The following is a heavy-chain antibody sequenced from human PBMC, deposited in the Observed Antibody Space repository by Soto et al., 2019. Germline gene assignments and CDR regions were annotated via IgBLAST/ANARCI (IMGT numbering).Heavy chain of an antibody. CDR3: AKVTRVAFDI. Sequence: PGGSLRLSCAASGFTVSSNYMSWVRQAPGKGLEWVSVVYSGVTTYYADSVKGRFTISRDNSKNTLYLQMNSLRAEDTAVYYCAKVTRVAFDIWGQGTMVAVS. CDR1: GFTVSSNY. D-gene: IGHD2-15*01. CDR2: VYSGVTT. J-gene: IGHJ3*02. V-gene: IGHV3-53*01.